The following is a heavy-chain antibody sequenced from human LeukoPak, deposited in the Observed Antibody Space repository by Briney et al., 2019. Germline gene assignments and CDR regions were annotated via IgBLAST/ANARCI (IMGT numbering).Heavy chain of an antibody. J-gene: IGHJ4*02. V-gene: IGHV3-30-3*01. Sequence: PGGSLRLSCAASGFTFSSYAMHWLRQAPGKGLEWVAVISYDGSNKYYADSVKRRFTISRDNSKNTLYLQMNSLRAEDTAVYYCATQEADYGDYFDYWGQGTLVTVSS. D-gene: IGHD4-17*01. CDR2: ISYDGSNK. CDR3: ATQEADYGDYFDY. CDR1: GFTFSSYA.